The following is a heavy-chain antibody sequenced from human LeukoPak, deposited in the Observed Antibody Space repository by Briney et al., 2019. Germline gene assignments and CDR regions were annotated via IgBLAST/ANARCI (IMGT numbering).Heavy chain of an antibody. Sequence: ASVKVSCKASGYTFTSYGISWVRQAPGQGLEWMGWISAYNGNTNYAQKLQGRVTMTTDTSTSTAYMELRSLRSDDTAMYYCARQSPVAVAGLYNWFDPWGQGTLVTVSS. J-gene: IGHJ5*02. CDR1: GYTFTSYG. CDR2: ISAYNGNT. D-gene: IGHD6-19*01. V-gene: IGHV1-18*01. CDR3: ARQSPVAVAGLYNWFDP.